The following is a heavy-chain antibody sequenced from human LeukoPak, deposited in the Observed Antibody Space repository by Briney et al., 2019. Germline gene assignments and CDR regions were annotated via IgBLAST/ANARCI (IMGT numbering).Heavy chain of an antibody. V-gene: IGHV3-30-3*01. CDR2: ISYDGSNK. Sequence: HPGGSLRLSCAASGFTFSSYAMHWVHQAPGKGLEWVAVISYDGSNKYYADSVKGRFTISRDNSKNTLYLQMNSLRAEDTAVYYCARDRSGRDSSGYYVGGFDYWGQGTLVTVSS. D-gene: IGHD3-22*01. J-gene: IGHJ4*02. CDR1: GFTFSSYA. CDR3: ARDRSGRDSSGYYVGGFDY.